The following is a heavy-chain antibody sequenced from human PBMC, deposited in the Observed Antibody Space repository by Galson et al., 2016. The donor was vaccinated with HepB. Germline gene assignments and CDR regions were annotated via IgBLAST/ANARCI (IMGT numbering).Heavy chain of an antibody. CDR3: ARDNRGYCSGGNCPTHYYYGIDV. V-gene: IGHV3-53*01. D-gene: IGHD2-15*01. CDR2: LYSDGST. Sequence: SLRLSCAASGITVSTNSISWVRQAPGKGLEWISILYSDGSTHYAGSVRGRFTFSRDDSKNTLYLQMSSLRAEDTAVYYCARDNRGYCSGGNCPTHYYYGIDVWGQGTTVAVSS. CDR1: GITVSTNS. J-gene: IGHJ6*02.